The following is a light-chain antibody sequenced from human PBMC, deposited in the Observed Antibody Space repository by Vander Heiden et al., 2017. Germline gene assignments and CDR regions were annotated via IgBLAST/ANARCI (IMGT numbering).Light chain of an antibody. J-gene: IGKJ1*01. CDR2: GAS. CDR3: QQYNNWLWT. Sequence: AMTQSPATLPVSPGEKATLSCRASQSVSSNLAWYQQKPFQAPRLPIYGASTRATGIPARFSCSGSGTAFTLTISSLQSEDFAVYYCQQYNNWLWTFGQGTKVEIK. V-gene: IGKV3-15*01. CDR1: QSVSSN.